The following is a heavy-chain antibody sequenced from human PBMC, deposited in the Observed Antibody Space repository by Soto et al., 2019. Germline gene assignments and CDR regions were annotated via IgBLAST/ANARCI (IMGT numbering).Heavy chain of an antibody. V-gene: IGHV4-31*03. CDR1: GGSISSGGYY. D-gene: IGHD3-22*01. J-gene: IGHJ4*02. CDR2: IYYSGST. Sequence: SETLSLTCTVSGGSISSGGYYWSWIRQHPGKGLEWIGYIYYSGSTYYNPSLKSRVTISVDTSKNQFSLKLSSVTAADTAVYYCARVGVTMIVVGFDYWGQGTLVTVSS. CDR3: ARVGVTMIVVGFDY.